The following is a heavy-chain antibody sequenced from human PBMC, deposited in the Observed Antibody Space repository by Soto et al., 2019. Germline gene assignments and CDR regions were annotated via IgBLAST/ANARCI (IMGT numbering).Heavy chain of an antibody. D-gene: IGHD1-7*01. J-gene: IGHJ5*02. V-gene: IGHV1-2*02. CDR3: ARKPRTGTTSLDP. CDR2: INPNSGGT. Sequence: ASVKVSCKASGYTFTGYYMHWVRQAPGQGLEWMGWINPNSGGTNYAQKFQGRVTMTRDTSISTAYMELSRLRSDDTAVYYCARKPRTGTTSLDPWGQGTLVTVSS. CDR1: GYTFTGYY.